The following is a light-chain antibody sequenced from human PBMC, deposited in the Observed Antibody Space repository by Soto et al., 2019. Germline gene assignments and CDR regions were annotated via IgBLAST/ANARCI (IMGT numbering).Light chain of an antibody. CDR2: INN. J-gene: IGLJ3*02. CDR1: DSNVGSTA. CDR3: SAWDDSLHVWL. V-gene: IGLV1-44*01. Sequence: QSVLTQPPSASGAPGQRVTISCSGSDSNVGSTAVNWYQQVPGTAPKLLIFINNQRPSGVPDRFSGSKSGTSASLAISGLQAEDEADSYCSAWDDSLHVWLFGGGTQLTVL.